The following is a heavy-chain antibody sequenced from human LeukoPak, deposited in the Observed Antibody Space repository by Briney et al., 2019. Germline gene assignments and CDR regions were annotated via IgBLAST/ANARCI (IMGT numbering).Heavy chain of an antibody. Sequence: GASVKVSCKASGYTFTGYYIHWVRQAPGQGLEWMGWINPNSGGTHYALKFQGRVTMTRDTSIGTAHMELSSLRFDDTAVYYCARVLPSDYWGQGTLVTVSS. CDR1: GYTFTGYY. V-gene: IGHV1-2*02. CDR2: INPNSGGT. CDR3: ARVLPSDY. J-gene: IGHJ4*02.